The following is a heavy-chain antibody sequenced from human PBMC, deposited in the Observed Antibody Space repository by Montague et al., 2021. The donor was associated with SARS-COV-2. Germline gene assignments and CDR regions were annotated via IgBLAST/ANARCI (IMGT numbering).Heavy chain of an antibody. CDR3: ARDPWRITIFGVVTGYGMDV. J-gene: IGHJ6*02. D-gene: IGHD3-3*01. V-gene: IGHV4-61*01. CDR2: IYFSGST. CDR1: GGSVSSGSYY. Sequence: SETLSLTCIVSGGSVSSGSYYWSWIRQPPGKGLEWIGYIYFSGSTNYNPSLKSRVTIPVDTSKNQFSLKLSSVTAADTAVYYCARDPWRITIFGVVTGYGMDVWGQGTTVTVSS.